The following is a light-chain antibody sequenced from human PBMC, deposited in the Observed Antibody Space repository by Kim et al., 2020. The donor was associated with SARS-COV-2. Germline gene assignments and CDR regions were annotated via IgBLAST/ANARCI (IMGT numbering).Light chain of an antibody. CDR3: QLYNHWPLT. CDR2: GAS. CDR1: QSVSSN. Sequence: SPGERATLYCRASQSVSSNLAWYQQKPGQAPRLLIYGASTRATGVPARFGGSGSGTEFTLTISSLQSEDFAIYYCQLYNHWPLTFGQGTKVDIK. V-gene: IGKV3-15*01. J-gene: IGKJ1*01.